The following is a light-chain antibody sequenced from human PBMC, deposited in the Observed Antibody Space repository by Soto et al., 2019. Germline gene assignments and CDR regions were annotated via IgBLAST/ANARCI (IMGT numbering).Light chain of an antibody. CDR3: QQYNNWPS. J-gene: IGKJ5*01. CDR2: GAS. CDR1: QSVSNN. V-gene: IGKV3D-15*01. Sequence: EIVMTQSPATLSVSPGERATLYCRASQSVSNNYLAWYQQKPGQAPRLLIYGASNRATGIPDRFSGSGSGTEFTLTISSLQSEDFAVYYCQQYNNWPSFGQGTRLGL.